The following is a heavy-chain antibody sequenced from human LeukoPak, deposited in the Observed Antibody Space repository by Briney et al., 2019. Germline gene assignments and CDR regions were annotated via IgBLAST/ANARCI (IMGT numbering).Heavy chain of an antibody. CDR1: GGSISSSSYY. Sequence: PSETLSLTCTVSGGSISSSSYYWGWIRQPPGKGLEWIGSIYYSGSTYYNPSLKSRVTISVDTSKNQFSLKLSSVTAADTAVYYCARRGRGAGPHFDYWGQGTLVTVSS. D-gene: IGHD6-19*01. CDR3: ARRGRGAGPHFDY. CDR2: IYYSGST. V-gene: IGHV4-39*01. J-gene: IGHJ4*02.